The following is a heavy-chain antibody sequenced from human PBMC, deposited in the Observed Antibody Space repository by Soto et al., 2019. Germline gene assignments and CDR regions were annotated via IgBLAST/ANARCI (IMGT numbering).Heavy chain of an antibody. D-gene: IGHD2-15*01. V-gene: IGHV3-11*01. CDR2: IGTSSRVI. J-gene: IGHJ4*02. CDR3: ARDHGCSGARCHETFFHFDN. Sequence: QVQLVESGGGLVKPGGSLRLSCVASGFTFSDYYMSWIRQAPGKGLEWISYIGTSSRVIYYADSVKGRFTISRDNAKNSLYLQMNSLGVEDTAVYYCARDHGCSGARCHETFFHFDNWGQGTLVTVSP. CDR1: GFTFSDYY.